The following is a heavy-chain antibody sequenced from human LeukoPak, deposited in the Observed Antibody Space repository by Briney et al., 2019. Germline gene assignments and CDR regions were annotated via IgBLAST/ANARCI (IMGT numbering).Heavy chain of an antibody. Sequence: SQTLSLTCTVSGGSISSGGYYWSWIRQHPGKGLEWIGYIYYSGSTYYNPSLKSRVTISVDTSKNQFSLKLSSVTAADTAVYYCAGDPQLTTGWTSEYYYGMDVWGQGTTVTVSS. V-gene: IGHV4-31*03. D-gene: IGHD2-2*01. CDR1: GGSISSGGYY. CDR3: AGDPQLTTGWTSEYYYGMDV. CDR2: IYYSGST. J-gene: IGHJ6*02.